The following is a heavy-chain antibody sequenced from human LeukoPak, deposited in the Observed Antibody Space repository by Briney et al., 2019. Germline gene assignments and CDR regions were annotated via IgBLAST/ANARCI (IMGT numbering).Heavy chain of an antibody. CDR3: ARDGGDILTAGGCYQYNGMDV. CDR1: GYTFSSYA. CDR2: INAGNGNT. V-gene: IGHV1-3*01. Sequence: ASVQVSCKASGYTFSSYAMHWVRQAPGQRLEWMGWINAGNGNTKYSQKFQGRVTITRDTSASTAYMELSSLRSEDTAVYYCARDGGDILTAGGCYQYNGMDVWGQGTTVTVSS. D-gene: IGHD3-9*01. J-gene: IGHJ6*02.